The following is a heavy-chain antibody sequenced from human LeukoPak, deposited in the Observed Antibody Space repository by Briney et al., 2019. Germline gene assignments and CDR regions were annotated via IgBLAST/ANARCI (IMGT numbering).Heavy chain of an antibody. J-gene: IGHJ5*02. CDR1: GGSISSYY. D-gene: IGHD6-13*01. CDR3: ARQKQQLVVWFDP. CDR2: IYYSGST. V-gene: IGHV4-59*08. Sequence: SETLSLTCTVSGGSISSYYWSWIRQPPGKGLEWIGYIYYSGSTNYNPSLKSRVTISVDTSKNQFSLKLSSVTAADTAVYYCARQKQQLVVWFDPWGQGTLVTVSS.